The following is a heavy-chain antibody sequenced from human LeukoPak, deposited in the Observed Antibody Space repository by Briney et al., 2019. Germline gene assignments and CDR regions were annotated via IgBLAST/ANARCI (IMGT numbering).Heavy chain of an antibody. CDR2: IKSKTDGGTT. D-gene: IGHD4-11*01. CDR3: TTGPVNSNYEVYYYYYGMDV. Sequence: KPGGSLRLSCAASGFTFSNAWMSWVRQAPGKGLEWVGRIKSKTDGGTTDYAAPVKGRFTISRDDSKNTLYLQMNSLKTEDTAVYYCTTGPVNSNYEVYYYYYGMDVWGQGTTVTVSS. CDR1: GFTFSNAW. J-gene: IGHJ6*02. V-gene: IGHV3-15*01.